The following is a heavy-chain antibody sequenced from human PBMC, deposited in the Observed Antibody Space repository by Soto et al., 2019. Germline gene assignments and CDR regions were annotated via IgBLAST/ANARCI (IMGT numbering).Heavy chain of an antibody. Sequence: QVQLVESGGGVVQPGRSLSLSCAASGFTFSSYGMHWVRQAPGKGLEWVAVIWYDGSNKYYADSVKGRFTISRDNSKNTLYLQMNSLRAEDTAVYYCAREVEDSSGYYFDYWGQGTLVTVSS. V-gene: IGHV3-33*01. CDR3: AREVEDSSGYYFDY. CDR1: GFTFSSYG. CDR2: IWYDGSNK. J-gene: IGHJ4*02. D-gene: IGHD3-22*01.